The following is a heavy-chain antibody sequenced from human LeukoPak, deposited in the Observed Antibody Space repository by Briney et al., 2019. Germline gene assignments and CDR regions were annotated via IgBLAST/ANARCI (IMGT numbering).Heavy chain of an antibody. CDR3: AKDDAWLRFGE. D-gene: IGHD3-10*01. CDR1: GFTFSSYA. Sequence: GGSLRLSCAASGFTFSSYAMNWVRQAPGKGLEWVSGISPSGDITYYADSVKGRFTISRDNSKNTLYLEVISLTAEDTAVYYCAKDDAWLRFGEWSQGTLVTVSS. V-gene: IGHV3-23*01. CDR2: ISPSGDIT. J-gene: IGHJ4*02.